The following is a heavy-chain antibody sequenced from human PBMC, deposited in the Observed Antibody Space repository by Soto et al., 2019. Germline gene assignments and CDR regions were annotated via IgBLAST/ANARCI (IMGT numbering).Heavy chain of an antibody. J-gene: IGHJ4*02. Sequence: GASVKVSCKASGYTFTSYGISWVRQAPGQGLEWMGWISAYNGNTNYAQKLQGRVTMTTDTSTSTAYMELRSLRSDNTAVYYCASRSPYCTNGVCYTWGQGTLVTVSS. V-gene: IGHV1-18*01. CDR1: GYTFTSYG. CDR2: ISAYNGNT. D-gene: IGHD2-8*01. CDR3: ASRSPYCTNGVCYT.